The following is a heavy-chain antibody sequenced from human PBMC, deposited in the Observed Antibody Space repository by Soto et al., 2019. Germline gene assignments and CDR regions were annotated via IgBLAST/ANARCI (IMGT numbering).Heavy chain of an antibody. Sequence: QVQLVQSGAAVTKPGSSVKVSCKASGGTFSSYAISWVRQAPGQGLEWMGGIIPIFGTANYAQKFQGRVTITADKSTSTAYMELSSLRSEDRAVDYCARDRMVAATDNWFDPWGKGTLVTASS. V-gene: IGHV1-69*06. CDR1: GGTFSSYA. D-gene: IGHD2-15*01. CDR2: IIPIFGTA. J-gene: IGHJ5*02. CDR3: ARDRMVAATDNWFDP.